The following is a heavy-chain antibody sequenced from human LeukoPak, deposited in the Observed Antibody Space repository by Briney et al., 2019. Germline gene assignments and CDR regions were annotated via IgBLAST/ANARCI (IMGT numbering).Heavy chain of an antibody. J-gene: IGHJ6*03. V-gene: IGHV4-4*08. D-gene: IGHD5-18*01. CDR3: ASSSERRGYSYGYGPDYYYYYMDV. Sequence: PSETLSLTCTVSGGSISSYYWSWIRQPPGKGLEWIGRIYTSGSTNHNPSLKSRVTISVDTSKNQFSLKLSSVTAADTAVYYCASSSERRGYSYGYGPDYYYYYMDVWGKGTTVTISS. CDR2: IYTSGST. CDR1: GGSISSYY.